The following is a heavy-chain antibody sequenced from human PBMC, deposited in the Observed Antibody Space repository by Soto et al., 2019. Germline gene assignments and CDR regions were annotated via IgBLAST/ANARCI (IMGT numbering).Heavy chain of an antibody. Sequence: GGSLRLSCAASGFTFSCYAMSWVRQAPGKGLEWVSAISGSGGSTYYADSVKGRFTISRDDSKNTLYLQMNSLRAEDTAVYYCALAAAGVIVVVPTAIRGAFDYWGRGALVTVSS. CDR1: GFTFSCYA. CDR2: ISGSGGST. V-gene: IGHV3-23*01. J-gene: IGHJ4*02. CDR3: ALAAAGVIVVVPTAIRGAFDY. D-gene: IGHD2-2*02.